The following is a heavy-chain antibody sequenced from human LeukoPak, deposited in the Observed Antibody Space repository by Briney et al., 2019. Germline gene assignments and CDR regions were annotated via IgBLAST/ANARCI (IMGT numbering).Heavy chain of an antibody. J-gene: IGHJ4*02. Sequence: KPGGSLRLSCAASGFTFSSYSMNWVRQAPGKGLEWVSSISSSSSYIYYADSVKGRFTISRDNAKNSLYLQMNSLRAEDTAVFYCARVQPEGDSGSYYGEFLDYWGQGTLVTVSS. V-gene: IGHV3-21*01. CDR2: ISSSSSYI. CDR3: ARVQPEGDSGSYYGEFLDY. D-gene: IGHD3-10*01. CDR1: GFTFSSYS.